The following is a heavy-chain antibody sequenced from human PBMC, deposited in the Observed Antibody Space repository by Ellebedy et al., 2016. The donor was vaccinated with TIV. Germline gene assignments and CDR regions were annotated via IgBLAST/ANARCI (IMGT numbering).Heavy chain of an antibody. CDR2: INHSGST. CDR3: ARRGTGYSYGLNY. V-gene: IGHV4-34*01. Sequence: SETLSLTXAVYGGSFSDYYWSWIRQPPGKGLEWIGEINHSGSTNYNPSLKSRVTISVDTSKNQFSLKLSSVTAADTAVYYCARRGTGYSYGLNYWGQGTLVTVSS. D-gene: IGHD5-18*01. CDR1: GGSFSDYY. J-gene: IGHJ4*02.